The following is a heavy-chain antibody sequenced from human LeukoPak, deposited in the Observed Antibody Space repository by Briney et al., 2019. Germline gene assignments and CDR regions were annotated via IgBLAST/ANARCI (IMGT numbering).Heavy chain of an antibody. CDR1: GGSISGSSYY. Sequence: PSETLSLTCTVSGGSISGSSYYWSWIRQPPGKGLEWIGYIYYSGSTNYNPSLKSRVTISVDTSKNQFSLKLSSVTAADTAVYYCARVKISWFDPWGQGTLVTVSS. CDR3: ARVKISWFDP. V-gene: IGHV4-61*05. CDR2: IYYSGST. J-gene: IGHJ5*02.